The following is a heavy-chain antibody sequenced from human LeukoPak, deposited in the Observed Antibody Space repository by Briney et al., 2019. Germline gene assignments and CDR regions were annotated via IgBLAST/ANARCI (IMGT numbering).Heavy chain of an antibody. Sequence: GGSLRLSCAASGFTFSSYWMSWVRQAPGKGLEWVANIKQDGSEKYYVDSVKGRFTISRDNAKNSLYLQMNSLRAEDTAVYYCARVIPTSAAGTGDFDYWGQGTLVTVSS. CDR3: ARVIPTSAAGTGDFDY. J-gene: IGHJ4*02. V-gene: IGHV3-7*01. CDR1: GFTFSSYW. CDR2: IKQDGSEK. D-gene: IGHD6-13*01.